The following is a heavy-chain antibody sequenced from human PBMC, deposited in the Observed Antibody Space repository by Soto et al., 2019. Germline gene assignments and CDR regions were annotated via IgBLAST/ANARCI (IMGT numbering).Heavy chain of an antibody. CDR1: GYTFISHG. J-gene: IGHJ6*02. CDR2: ISGKNGNT. Sequence: QVQLVQSGVEVKKPGASVKVSCKASGYTFISHGISWVRQAPGQGLEWMGWISGKNGNTNYAQKLQGRVTLTTDTSTSTAYIELRSLRSDDTAVYYCARVSSSIVVVPDYGMDVWCQGTTVTVAS. V-gene: IGHV1-18*04. CDR3: ARVSSSIVVVPDYGMDV. D-gene: IGHD2-15*01.